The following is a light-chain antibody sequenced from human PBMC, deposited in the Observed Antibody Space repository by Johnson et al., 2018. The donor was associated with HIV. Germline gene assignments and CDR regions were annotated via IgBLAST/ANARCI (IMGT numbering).Light chain of an antibody. CDR1: SSNIGNNY. V-gene: IGLV1-51*02. Sequence: QSVLTQPPSVSAAPGQKVTIFCSGSSSNIGNNYVSWYQQLPGTAPKLLIYENNNRPSGIPYRFSVSKSGTSATLGVTGLQTGDEADYFCGTWDSSLSAYVFGTGTKVTVL. CDR3: GTWDSSLSAYV. CDR2: ENN. J-gene: IGLJ1*01.